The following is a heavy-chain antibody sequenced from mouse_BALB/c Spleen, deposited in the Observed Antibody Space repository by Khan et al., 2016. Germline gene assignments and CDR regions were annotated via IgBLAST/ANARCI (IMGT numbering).Heavy chain of an antibody. CDR3: TPLYFYGSEMAWVAY. D-gene: IGHD1-1*01. CDR1: GYTFTSYY. CDR2: INTSNGGT. Sequence: QVQLKQSGAELVKPGASVKLSCKASGYTFTSYYMYWVKQRPGQGLEWIREINTSNGGTNFNEKFKSKATMTVDKSYSTAYMQLSSLPSEDSANLYCTPLYFYGSEMAWVAYWGQGTLVTVSA. J-gene: IGHJ3*01. V-gene: IGHV1S81*02.